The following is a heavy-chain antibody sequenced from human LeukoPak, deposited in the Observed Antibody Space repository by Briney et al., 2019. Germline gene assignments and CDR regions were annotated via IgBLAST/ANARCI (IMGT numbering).Heavy chain of an antibody. V-gene: IGHV3-21*01. J-gene: IGHJ4*02. CDR2: ISARSSYI. CDR3: ARVLSGTHENFDF. D-gene: IGHD1-26*01. CDR1: GFTFSIYN. Sequence: PGGSLRLSCAASGFTFSIYNMIWVRQAPRKGLEWVSFISARSSYIYYADSVKGRFTISRDNAKNSLYLQMNSLRAEDTAVYYCARVLSGTHENFDFWGQGTLVSVSP.